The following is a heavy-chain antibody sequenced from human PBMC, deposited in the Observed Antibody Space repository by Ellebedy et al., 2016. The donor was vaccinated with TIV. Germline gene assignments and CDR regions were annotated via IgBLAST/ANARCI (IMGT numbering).Heavy chain of an antibody. Sequence: SVKVSCXASGYTFNIYYMHWVRQAPGQGLEWMGGTIPILGIVNYAQKFQGRVTITADESTSTVYMDLSSLRSEDTAVYYCARGADRYCTGGKCYRDFDSWGQGTLVTVSS. CDR1: GYTFNIYY. CDR2: TIPILGIV. CDR3: ARGADRYCTGGKCYRDFDS. D-gene: IGHD2-15*01. J-gene: IGHJ4*02. V-gene: IGHV1-69*10.